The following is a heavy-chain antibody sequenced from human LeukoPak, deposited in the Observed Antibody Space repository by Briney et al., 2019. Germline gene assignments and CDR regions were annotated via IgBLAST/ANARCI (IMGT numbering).Heavy chain of an antibody. V-gene: IGHV4-34*01. CDR3: ARSPATSWSNFDY. J-gene: IGHJ4*02. Sequence: SEPLSLTCAVYVDSFSDHYWTWIRQPPGRGLEGIGEIHHSGSTNYTLSLKSRVSISVDSSKNQFSLKLTSVTAADTAVYYCARSPATSWSNFDYWGQGTLVTVSS. D-gene: IGHD2-2*01. CDR1: VDSFSDHY. CDR2: IHHSGST.